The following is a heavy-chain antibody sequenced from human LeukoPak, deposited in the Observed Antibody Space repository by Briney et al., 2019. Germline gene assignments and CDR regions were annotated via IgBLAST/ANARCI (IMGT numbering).Heavy chain of an antibody. CDR2: ISPYNGNT. J-gene: IGHJ4*02. V-gene: IGHV1-18*01. Sequence: SVNVSSKPSLDTFTTYVISSVRQAPGPRLESMGWISPYNGNTDYSQKLQGRVTMTTDTSTSTAYMELRSLRSDDTAVYYCVYVAGPKDPGYWGQGTLVTVSS. CDR3: VYVAGPKDPGY. CDR1: LDTFTTYV. D-gene: IGHD6-19*01.